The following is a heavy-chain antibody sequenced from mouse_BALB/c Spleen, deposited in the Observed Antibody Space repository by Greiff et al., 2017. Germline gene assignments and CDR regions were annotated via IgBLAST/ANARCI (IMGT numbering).Heavy chain of an antibody. V-gene: IGHV5-12-2*01. CDR3: ARRGTTEGYAMDY. J-gene: IGHJ4*01. CDR1: GFTFSSYT. CDR2: ISNGGGST. D-gene: IGHD1-1*01. Sequence: EVKLMESGGGLVQPGGSLKLSCAASGFTFSSYTMSWVRQTPEKRLEWVAYISNGGGSTYYPDTVKGRFTISRDNAKNTLYLQMSSLKSEDTAMYYCARRGTTEGYAMDYWGQGTSVTVSS.